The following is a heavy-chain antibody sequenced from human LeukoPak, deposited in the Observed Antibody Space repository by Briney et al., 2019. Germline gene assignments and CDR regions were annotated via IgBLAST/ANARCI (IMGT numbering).Heavy chain of an antibody. CDR2: ISSSSSYI. V-gene: IGHV3-21*01. CDR3: ARDSRDCSGGSCYLIPDY. CDR1: GFTFSSYS. Sequence: GGSLRLSCAASGFTFSSYSMNRVRQAPGKGLEWVSSISSSSSYIYYADSVKGRFTISRDNAKNSLYLQMNSLRAEDTAVYYCARDSRDCSGGSCYLIPDYWGQGTLVTVSS. J-gene: IGHJ4*02. D-gene: IGHD2-15*01.